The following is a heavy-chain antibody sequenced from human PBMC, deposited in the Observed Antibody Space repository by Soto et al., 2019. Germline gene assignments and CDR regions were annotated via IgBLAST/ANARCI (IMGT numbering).Heavy chain of an antibody. D-gene: IGHD3-22*01. V-gene: IGHV3-23*01. CDR1: GFTFSSYA. Sequence: LGGSLRLSCAASGFTFSSYAMSWVRQAPGKGLEWVSAISGSGSSTYYADSVKGRFTISRDNSKNTLYLQMNRLRAEDTAVYYCAKPLYYYDSSGYSDYWGQGTLVTVSS. J-gene: IGHJ4*02. CDR2: ISGSGSST. CDR3: AKPLYYYDSSGYSDY.